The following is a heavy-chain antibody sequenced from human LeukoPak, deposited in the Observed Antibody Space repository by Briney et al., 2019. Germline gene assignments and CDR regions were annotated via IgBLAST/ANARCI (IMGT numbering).Heavy chain of an antibody. Sequence: GRSLRLSCAASGFTFSSYAMHWVRQAPGKGLEWVSTLYSGGFAYYADSAKGRFTISRDNSKNILYLQMNSLTVDDTATYYYVRSLGSPLDSWGQGTLVTVSS. CDR3: VRSLGSPLDS. CDR2: LYSGGFA. J-gene: IGHJ4*02. V-gene: IGHV3-66*01. CDR1: GFTFSSYA.